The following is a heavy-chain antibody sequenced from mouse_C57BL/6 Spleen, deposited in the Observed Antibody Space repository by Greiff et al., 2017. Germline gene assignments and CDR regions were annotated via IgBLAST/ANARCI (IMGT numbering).Heavy chain of an antibody. CDR3: ARYYYGSAMDY. D-gene: IGHD1-1*01. CDR2: IYPGDGDT. CDR1: GYAFSSYW. V-gene: IGHV1-80*01. J-gene: IGHJ4*01. Sequence: QVQLQQSGAELVKPGASVKISCKASGYAFSSYWMNWVKQRPGKGLEWIGQIYPGDGDTNYNGKFKGKATLTADKSSSTAYMQLSGLTSEDSAVYFCARYYYGSAMDYWGQGASVTVSS.